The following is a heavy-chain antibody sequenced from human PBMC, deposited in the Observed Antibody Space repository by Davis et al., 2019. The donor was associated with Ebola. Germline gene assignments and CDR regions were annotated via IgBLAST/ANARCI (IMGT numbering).Heavy chain of an antibody. J-gene: IGHJ5*02. CDR1: GGTFTNYA. Sequence: SVKVSCKTSGGTFTNYAVNWVRQAPGQGLEWMGRIIPVVDTKDYAQKFKGRVTLTADKATNTAYMELSGLRFDDTAVYYCARGKWFDPWGQGTLVTVSS. CDR3: ARGKWFDP. CDR2: IIPVVDTK. V-gene: IGHV1-69*04.